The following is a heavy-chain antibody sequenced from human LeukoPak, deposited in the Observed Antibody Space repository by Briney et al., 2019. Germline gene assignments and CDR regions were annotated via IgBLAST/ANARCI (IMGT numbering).Heavy chain of an antibody. V-gene: IGHV3-30*02. CDR1: GFTFSSYG. CDR2: IRYDGSNK. Sequence: PGGSLRLSCAASGFTFSSYGMHWVRQAPGKGLEWVAFIRYDGSNKYYADSVKGRLTISRDNSKNTLYLQMNSLRAEDTAVYYCAKVSRGYQLLTYYYYYMDVWGKGTTVTVSS. J-gene: IGHJ6*03. CDR3: AKVSRGYQLLTYYYYYMDV. D-gene: IGHD2-2*01.